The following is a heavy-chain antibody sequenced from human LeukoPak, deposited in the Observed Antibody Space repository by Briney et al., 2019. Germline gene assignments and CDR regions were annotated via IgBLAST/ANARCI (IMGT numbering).Heavy chain of an antibody. Sequence: GGSLRLSCAASGFTFSSYWMSWVRQAPGKGLEWVANIEPDGSEKYYVDSVKGRFTISRDNAKNSLYLQINSLRAEDTAVFYCATGYCTSTTCYRSRFDYWGQGTLVTVSS. CDR1: GFTFSSYW. D-gene: IGHD2-2*01. V-gene: IGHV3-7*01. CDR2: IEPDGSEK. J-gene: IGHJ4*02. CDR3: ATGYCTSTTCYRSRFDY.